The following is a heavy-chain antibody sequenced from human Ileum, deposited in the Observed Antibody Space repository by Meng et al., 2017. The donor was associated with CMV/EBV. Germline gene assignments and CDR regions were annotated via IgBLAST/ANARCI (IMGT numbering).Heavy chain of an antibody. CDR3: ARDPHVGALDY. V-gene: IGHV3-7*01. Sequence: GESLKISCAASGFTFSSYWMSWVRQAPGKGLEWVANINQDGSEKYYVDSVKGRFTISRDNAKNSLYLQMNSLRAEDTAVYYCARDPHVGALDYCGQGIL. CDR1: GFTFSSYW. CDR2: INQDGSEK. J-gene: IGHJ4*02. D-gene: IGHD3-10*01.